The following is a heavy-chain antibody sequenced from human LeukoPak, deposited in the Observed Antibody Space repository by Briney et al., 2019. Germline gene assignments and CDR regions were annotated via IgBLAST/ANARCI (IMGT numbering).Heavy chain of an antibody. CDR1: GFTFGDYA. Sequence: GGSLRLSCTASGFTFGDYAMSWVRQAPGKGLEWVSVIYSGGSTYYADSVKGRFTISRDNSKNTLYLQMNSLRAEDTAVYYCARDTGIAVAGSNYWGQGTLVTVSS. D-gene: IGHD6-19*01. CDR3: ARDTGIAVAGSNY. V-gene: IGHV3-53*01. CDR2: IYSGGST. J-gene: IGHJ4*02.